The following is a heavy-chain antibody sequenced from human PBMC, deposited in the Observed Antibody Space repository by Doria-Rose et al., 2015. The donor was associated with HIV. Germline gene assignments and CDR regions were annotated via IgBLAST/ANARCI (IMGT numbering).Heavy chain of an antibody. J-gene: IGHJ4*02. D-gene: IGHD6-13*01. CDR2: ILSDDER. Sequence: QITLKESGPVLVKPTETLTLTCTVSGVSLSSPGMGVSWIRQPPGKGLEWLANILSDDERSYKTSLKSRLTISRGTSKSQVVLTMTDMDPVDTATYYCARIKSSRWYHKYYFDFWGQGTLVIVSA. V-gene: IGHV2-26*01. CDR3: ARIKSSRWYHKYYFDF. CDR1: GVSLSSPGMG.